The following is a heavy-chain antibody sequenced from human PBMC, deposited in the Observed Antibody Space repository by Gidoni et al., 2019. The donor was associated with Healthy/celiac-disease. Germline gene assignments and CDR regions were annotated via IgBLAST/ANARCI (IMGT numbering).Heavy chain of an antibody. D-gene: IGHD6-19*01. CDR1: GGSISSSSYY. V-gene: IGHV4-39*01. CDR2: IYYSGST. CDR3: ARHDSSGWYGAFDI. J-gene: IGHJ3*02. Sequence: QLQLQESGPGLVKPSETLSLPCTVSGGSISSSSYYWGWIRQPPGKGLEWIGSIYYSGSTYYNPSLKSRVTISVDTSKNQFSLKLSSVTAADTAVYYCARHDSSGWYGAFDIWGQGTMVTVSS.